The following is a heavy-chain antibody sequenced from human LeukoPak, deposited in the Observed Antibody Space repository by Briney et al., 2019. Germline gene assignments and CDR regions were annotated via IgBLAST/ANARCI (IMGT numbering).Heavy chain of an antibody. CDR3: ARRGVGQRRDFDS. D-gene: IGHD6-25*01. CDR1: GVSINSSDHY. Sequence: SETLSLTCTVSGVSINSSDHYWGWFRQPPGKGLEYIGSVYYSGSTYSYPSLKSRLTISLDTSKNQFSLKLTSVTAADTAVYYCARRGVGQRRDFDSWGQGTLITVSS. V-gene: IGHV4-39*01. CDR2: VYYSGST. J-gene: IGHJ4*02.